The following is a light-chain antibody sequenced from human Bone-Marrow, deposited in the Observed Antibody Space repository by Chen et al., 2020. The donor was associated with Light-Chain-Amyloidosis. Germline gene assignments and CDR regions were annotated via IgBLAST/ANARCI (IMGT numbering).Light chain of an antibody. J-gene: IGLJ2*01. CDR3: SSYTSSSTLGV. Sequence: QSALTQPASVSGSPGQSITISCTGTSSDVGGYNYVSWYQQHPGKAPKLMIYEVSNRPSGVSTRFSGSKSGTTASLTSSGLQAEDEADYYCSSYTSSSTLGVFGGGTKLTVL. CDR2: EVS. V-gene: IGLV2-14*01. CDR1: SSDVGGYNY.